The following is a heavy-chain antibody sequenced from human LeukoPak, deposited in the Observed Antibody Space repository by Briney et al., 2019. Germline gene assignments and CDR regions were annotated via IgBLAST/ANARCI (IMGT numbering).Heavy chain of an antibody. CDR2: IYYSGST. Sequence: SETLSLTCTVSGGSISRYYWTWIRQPPGKGLEWIGYIYYSGSTNYNPSLKSRVTISIDTSKNQFSLKLSSVTAADTAVYYCARAWGDIVVVPAAPYGMDVWGQGTTVTVSS. V-gene: IGHV4-59*01. CDR3: ARAWGDIVVVPAAPYGMDV. J-gene: IGHJ6*02. CDR1: GGSISRYY. D-gene: IGHD2-2*01.